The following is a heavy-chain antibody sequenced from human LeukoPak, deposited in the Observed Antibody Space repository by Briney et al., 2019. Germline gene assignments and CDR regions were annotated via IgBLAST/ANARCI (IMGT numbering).Heavy chain of an antibody. CDR2: ISGSGGST. CDR3: AKDIPRLGRYYDSSGYSDSDY. CDR1: GFTFSSYA. J-gene: IGHJ4*02. Sequence: GGSLRLSCAASGFTFSSYAMSWVRQAPGKGLEWVSAISGSGGSTYYADSVKGRFTISRDNSKNTLYLQMNSLRAEDTAVYDCAKDIPRLGRYYDSSGYSDSDYWGQGTLVTVSS. V-gene: IGHV3-23*01. D-gene: IGHD3-22*01.